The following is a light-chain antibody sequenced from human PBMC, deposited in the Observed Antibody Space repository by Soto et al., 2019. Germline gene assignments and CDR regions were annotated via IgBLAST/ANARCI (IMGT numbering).Light chain of an antibody. Sequence: IRMTQSPSSFSASTGDRVTITCRASRNVSIYLNWYQHKPGKGPTLLIHATSNLQIGVPSRFSVSGSGTEFTLTISSLEPEDFGTYYCQQSYKMPSFGQWTRREIK. J-gene: IGKJ5*01. CDR1: RNVSIY. CDR3: QQSYKMPS. V-gene: IGKV1-39*01. CDR2: ATS.